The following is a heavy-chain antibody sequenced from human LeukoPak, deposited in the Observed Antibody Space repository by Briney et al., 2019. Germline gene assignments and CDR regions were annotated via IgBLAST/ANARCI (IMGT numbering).Heavy chain of an antibody. V-gene: IGHV3-21*01. CDR3: ARGKRGVAGTYDY. Sequence: GGSLRLSCVGSGFTFSSYEMNWVRQAPGKGLEWVSSISSSSSYIYYADSVKGRFTISRDNAKNSLYLQMNSLRAEDTAVYYCARGKRGVAGTYDYWGQGTLVTVSS. CDR2: ISSSSSYI. CDR1: GFTFSSYE. D-gene: IGHD6-19*01. J-gene: IGHJ4*02.